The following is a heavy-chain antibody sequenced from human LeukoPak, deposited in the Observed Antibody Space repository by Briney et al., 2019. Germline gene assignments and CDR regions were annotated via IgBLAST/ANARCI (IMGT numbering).Heavy chain of an antibody. CDR2: ISYDGSNK. V-gene: IGHV3-30-3*01. J-gene: IGHJ6*02. Sequence: GGSLRLSCAASGFTFSSYAMHWVRQAPGKGLEWVAVISYDGSNKYYADSVKGRFTISRDNSKNTLYLQMNSLRAEGTAVYYCARLDYYYGMDVWGQGTTVTVSS. CDR3: ARLDYYYGMDV. CDR1: GFTFSSYA.